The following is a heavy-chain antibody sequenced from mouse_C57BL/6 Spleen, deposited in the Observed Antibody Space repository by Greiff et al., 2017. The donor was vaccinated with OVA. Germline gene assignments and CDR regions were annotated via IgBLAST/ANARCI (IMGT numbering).Heavy chain of an antibody. CDR3: TRSPYYYGSSDYFDY. CDR1: GYTFTSYW. CDR2: IYPGNSDT. Sequence: EVQLQQSGTVLARPGASVKMSCKTSGYTFTSYWMHWVKQRPGQGLEWIGAIYPGNSDTSYNQKFKGKAKLTAVTSASTAYMELSSLTNEDSAVYYCTRSPYYYGSSDYFDYWGQGTTLTVSS. J-gene: IGHJ2*01. D-gene: IGHD1-1*01. V-gene: IGHV1-5*01.